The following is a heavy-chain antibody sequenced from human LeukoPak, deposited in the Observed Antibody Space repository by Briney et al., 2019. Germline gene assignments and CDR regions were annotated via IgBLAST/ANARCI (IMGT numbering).Heavy chain of an antibody. J-gene: IGHJ6*03. CDR3: ASRGYSYGTERGYYYMDV. D-gene: IGHD5-18*01. CDR1: GFTFSSYS. Sequence: PGGSLRLSCAASGFTFSSYSMNWVRQAPGKGLEWVSSISSSNSYIYYADSVKGRFTISRDNAKNSLYLQMNSLRAEDTAVYYCASRGYSYGTERGYYYMDVWGKGTTVTVSS. V-gene: IGHV3-21*01. CDR2: ISSSNSYI.